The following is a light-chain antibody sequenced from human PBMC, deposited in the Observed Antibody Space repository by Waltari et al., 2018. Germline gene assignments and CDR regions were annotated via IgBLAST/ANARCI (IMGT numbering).Light chain of an antibody. V-gene: IGKV3-20*01. CDR1: QSVSRAS. CDR2: GAS. CDR3: QHYVSLPVT. Sequence: CGASQSVSRASASYHQNPGHAPRLLIYGASNRATVIPDRFSGSGSRTYFSLIFRRLEPEDFAVYYCQHYVSLPVTFGQGTKVVIK. J-gene: IGKJ1*01.